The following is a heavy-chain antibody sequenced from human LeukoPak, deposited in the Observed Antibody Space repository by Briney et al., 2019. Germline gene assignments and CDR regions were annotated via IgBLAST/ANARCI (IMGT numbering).Heavy chain of an antibody. CDR2: ISGSGGST. D-gene: IGHD1-26*01. Sequence: PGGSLRLSCAASGFTFGNYGMSWVRQAPGKGLECVSTISGSGGSTYYADSVKGRFTISRDNSKNTLYLQMNSLRAEDTAVYYCAKDRRWDPDAFHIWGQGTMVTVSS. CDR3: AKDRRWDPDAFHI. CDR1: GFTFGNYG. V-gene: IGHV3-23*01. J-gene: IGHJ3*02.